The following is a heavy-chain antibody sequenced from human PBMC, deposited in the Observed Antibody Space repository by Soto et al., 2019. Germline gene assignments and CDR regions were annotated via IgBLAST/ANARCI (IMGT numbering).Heavy chain of an antibody. J-gene: IGHJ5*02. CDR3: ARGHRSSPKNWLDP. Sequence: ASVKVSCKGSGYTFTSYHINWVRQATGQGIEWMGLMNPNSGNTGYAQTLQGSVTITWDTSISTAYMDLSSLRFEDTAMYYCARGHRSSPKNWLDPWGQGTLVTVSS. CDR2: MNPNSGNT. V-gene: IGHV1-8*01. D-gene: IGHD6-6*01. CDR1: GYTFTSYH.